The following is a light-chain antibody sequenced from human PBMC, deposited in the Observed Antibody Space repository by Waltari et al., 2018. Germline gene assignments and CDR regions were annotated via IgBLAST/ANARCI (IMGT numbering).Light chain of an antibody. V-gene: IGLV2-23*02. J-gene: IGLJ1*01. Sequence: QSALTQPASVSGSPGQSITISCTGTSGAVGTYNLVSWYQQHPGEVPKLIIYEVTKRPSGFSNRFPGSKAGNTASLTIAGLQAEDAADYYCCSYAGGRAFPYGVGTGTKVTGL. CDR2: EVT. CDR1: SGAVGTYNL. CDR3: CSYAGGRAFPYG.